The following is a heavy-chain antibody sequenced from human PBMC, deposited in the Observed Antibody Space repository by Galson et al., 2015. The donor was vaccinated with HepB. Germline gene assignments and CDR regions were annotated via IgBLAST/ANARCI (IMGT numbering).Heavy chain of an antibody. J-gene: IGHJ4*02. Sequence: SLRLSCAASGFTFSSYAMHWVRQAPGKGLDWVAVISYDGSKKNYADSVRGRFTISRDSSKNTLYLQMDSLRAEDTAVYYCARDASGTRWGDFEYWGQGTLVTVSS. CDR1: GFTFSSYA. V-gene: IGHV3-30-3*01. CDR2: ISYDGSKK. D-gene: IGHD1-7*01. CDR3: ARDASGTRWGDFEY.